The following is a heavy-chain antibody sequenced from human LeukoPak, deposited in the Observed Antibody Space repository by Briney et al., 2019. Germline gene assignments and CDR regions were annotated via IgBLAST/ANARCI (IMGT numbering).Heavy chain of an antibody. CDR3: ARGDPRCLGLFDY. D-gene: IGHD5/OR15-5a*01. J-gene: IGHJ4*02. Sequence: ASVKVSCKASGGTFSSYAISWVRQAPGQGLEGMGGIIPIFGTANYAQKFQGRVTITTDESTSTAYMEQSSLRSEDTAVYYCARGDPRCLGLFDYWGQGTLVTVSS. CDR2: IIPIFGTA. CDR1: GGTFSSYA. V-gene: IGHV1-69*05.